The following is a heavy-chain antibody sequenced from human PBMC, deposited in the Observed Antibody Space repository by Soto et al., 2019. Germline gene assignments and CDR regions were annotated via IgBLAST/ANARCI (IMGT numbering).Heavy chain of an antibody. Sequence: PSETLSLTCTVSGGSLGGRYLSWLRQSPGKGLEWIGYFYNTENTNTNYNPSLKSRATISVDTSKSQFFLTLKSVTAADTAIYFCSYGGGYFAWLDPWGQVTPFTVS. D-gene: IGHD1-26*01. V-gene: IGHV4-59*11. CDR3: SYGGGYFAWLDP. J-gene: IGHJ5*02. CDR2: FYNTENTNT. CDR1: GGSLGGRY.